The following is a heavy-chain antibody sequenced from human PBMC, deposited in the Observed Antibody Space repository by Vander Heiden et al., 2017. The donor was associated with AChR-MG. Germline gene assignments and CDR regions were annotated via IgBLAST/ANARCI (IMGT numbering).Heavy chain of an antibody. D-gene: IGHD1-26*01. Sequence: EVQLLESGGGLVQPGGSLNLAGAASESPFSSYVMSWVRQAPGKGREWVSAISGSGGSAYYADSVKGRFTISRDNSKNTLYLQMNSLRAEDTAVYYCAKGRNSGSYFQSSDYWGQGSLVTVSS. J-gene: IGHJ4*02. V-gene: IGHV3-23*01. CDR3: AKGRNSGSYFQSSDY. CDR1: ESPFSSYV. CDR2: ISGSGGSA.